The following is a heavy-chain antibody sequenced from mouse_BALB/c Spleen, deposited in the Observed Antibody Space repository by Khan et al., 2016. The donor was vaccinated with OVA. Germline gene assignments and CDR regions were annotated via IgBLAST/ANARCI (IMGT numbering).Heavy chain of an antibody. D-gene: IGHD2-14*01. CDR3: ARGGAAYYRNDGGAMES. CDR2: INTHSGVP. V-gene: IGHV9-4*02. CDR1: GYTFTTAG. J-gene: IGHJ4*01. Sequence: QIQLVQSGPELKKPGETVRISCKASGYTFTTAGIQWVQKMPGKGLKWIGWINTHSGVPKYAEDFKGRFAFSLEISVNTAYLQLTNLKNEDTATXFCARGGAAYYRNDGGAMESGGQGTSFTVSS.